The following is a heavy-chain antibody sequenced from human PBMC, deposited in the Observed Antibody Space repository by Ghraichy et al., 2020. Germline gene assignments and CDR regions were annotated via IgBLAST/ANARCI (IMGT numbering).Heavy chain of an antibody. V-gene: IGHV4-59*01. CDR3: ARDDGSSENT. Sequence: SETLSLTCTISGGSIIGYYWSWIRQPPGKGLEWIGYIYYSGTTHYNPSLNSRVTISLDTSKSQFSLNLTSMTAADTAVYYCARDDGSSENTWGQGILVTVS. CDR2: IYYSGTT. D-gene: IGHD6-6*01. CDR1: GGSIIGYY. J-gene: IGHJ5*02.